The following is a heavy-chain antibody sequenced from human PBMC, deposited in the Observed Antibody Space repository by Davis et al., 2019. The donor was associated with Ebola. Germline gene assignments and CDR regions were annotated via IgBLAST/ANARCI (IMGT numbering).Heavy chain of an antibody. CDR2: MSSNGGRT. D-gene: IGHD3-10*01. V-gene: IGHV3-64*04. Sequence: GESLKISCSASGFTFSNYAMHWVRQAPGKGLEYVSAMSSNGGRTYYADSVKGRFTISRDNSKNTLYLQMNSLRAEDTAVYYCAKITGSNSYWGQGTLVTVSS. CDR3: AKITGSNSY. J-gene: IGHJ4*02. CDR1: GFTFSNYA.